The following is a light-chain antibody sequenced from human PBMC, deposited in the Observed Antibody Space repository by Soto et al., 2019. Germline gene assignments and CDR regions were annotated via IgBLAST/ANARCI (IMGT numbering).Light chain of an antibody. Sequence: EIVLTQSPATLSVSPGERATLSCWASQSVSSNLAWYQQKPGLPPRLLIYGASTRATGVPARFSGSGSGTELTLTISSLQSEDFAVYYCQQYDKRPITFGQGTRLEIK. CDR3: QQYDKRPIT. CDR2: GAS. V-gene: IGKV3-15*01. J-gene: IGKJ5*01. CDR1: QSVSSN.